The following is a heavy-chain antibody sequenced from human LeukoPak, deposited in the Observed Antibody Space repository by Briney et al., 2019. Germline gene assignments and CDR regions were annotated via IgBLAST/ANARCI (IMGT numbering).Heavy chain of an antibody. CDR2: IYYSGST. J-gene: IGHJ4*02. CDR1: GGSISSYY. CDR3: ARDQGSSWYAY. D-gene: IGHD6-13*01. Sequence: SETLSLTCTVSGGSISSYYWSWIRRPPGKGLEWIGYIYYSGSTNYNPSLKSRVTISVDTSKNQFSLKLSSVTAADTAVYYCARDQGSSWYAYWGQGTLVTVSS. V-gene: IGHV4-59*01.